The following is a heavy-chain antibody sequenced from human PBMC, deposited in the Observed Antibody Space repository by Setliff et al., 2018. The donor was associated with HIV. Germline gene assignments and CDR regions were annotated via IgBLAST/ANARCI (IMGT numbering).Heavy chain of an antibody. CDR3: ARQSCGSGGSCYPWFDP. J-gene: IGHJ5*02. CDR1: GGSISGYY. Sequence: SETLSLTCTVSGGSISGYYWSWIRQPPGKGLEWIGYIFYSGSTNYNPSLKSRVTISVDTSKNQFSLKLSSVTAADTAVYYCARQSCGSGGSCYPWFDPWGQGTLVTVSS. CDR2: IFYSGST. V-gene: IGHV4-59*08. D-gene: IGHD2-15*01.